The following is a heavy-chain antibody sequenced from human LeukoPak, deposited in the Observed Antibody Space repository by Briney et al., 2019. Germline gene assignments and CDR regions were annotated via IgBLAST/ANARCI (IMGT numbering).Heavy chain of an antibody. Sequence: SQTLSLTCAVSGGSISSYYWSWIRQPPGKGLEWIGYIYFSGSTYYNPSLKSRVTISVDTSKNQFSLKLSSVAAADTAVYYCANWLVPELFQHWGQGTLVTVSS. CDR1: GGSISSYY. CDR3: ANWLVPELFQH. CDR2: IYFSGST. J-gene: IGHJ1*01. D-gene: IGHD6-19*01. V-gene: IGHV4-59*08.